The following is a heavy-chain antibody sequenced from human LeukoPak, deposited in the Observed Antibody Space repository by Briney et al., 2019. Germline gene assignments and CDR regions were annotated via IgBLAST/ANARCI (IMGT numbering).Heavy chain of an antibody. CDR2: ISSTSAYI. CDR1: GFAFSTYS. J-gene: IGHJ6*03. Sequence: GGSLRLSCAASGFAFSTYSMIWVRQAPGKGLEWVSSISSTSAYIYYADSLKGRITISRDNAKNSLYLQTNSLRAEDTAVYYCARGGYSHGRYYYYMDVWGIGTAVTVSS. D-gene: IGHD5-18*01. CDR3: ARGGYSHGRYYYYMDV. V-gene: IGHV3-21*06.